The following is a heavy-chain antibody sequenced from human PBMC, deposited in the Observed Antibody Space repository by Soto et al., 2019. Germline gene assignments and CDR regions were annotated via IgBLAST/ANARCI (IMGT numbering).Heavy chain of an antibody. V-gene: IGHV1-46*03. Sequence: ASVKVSFKASGYTFTSYYMHWVRQAPGQGLEWMGIINPSGGSTSYAQKFQGRVTMTRDTSTSTVYMELSSLRSEDTAVYYCARDPYMLTGYYYYMDVWGKGTTVTVSS. CDR1: GYTFTSYY. CDR3: ARDPYMLTGYYYYMDV. D-gene: IGHD3-16*01. CDR2: INPSGGST. J-gene: IGHJ6*03.